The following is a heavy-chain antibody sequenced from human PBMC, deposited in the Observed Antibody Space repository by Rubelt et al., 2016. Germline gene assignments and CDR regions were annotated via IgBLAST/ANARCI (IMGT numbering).Heavy chain of an antibody. J-gene: IGHJ5*02. CDR3: ARNRGWFDP. V-gene: IGHV5-51*01. CDR2: IYPGDFDT. Sequence: EVQLVQSGAEVKKPGESLKISCQGSGYSFTSYRIGWVRQMPGKGLEWLGSIYPGDFDTSYSPSFQSQVTISADKSISTAYRQWSSLKASDTAMYYCARNRGWFDPWGQGTLVTVSS. CDR1: GYSFTSYR.